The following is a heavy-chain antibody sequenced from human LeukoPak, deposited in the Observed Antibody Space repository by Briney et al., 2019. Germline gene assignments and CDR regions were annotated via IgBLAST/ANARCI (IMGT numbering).Heavy chain of an antibody. CDR3: ARFGPRYDDAFDI. J-gene: IGHJ3*02. V-gene: IGHV1-8*01. CDR1: GYTLTSYD. Sequence: ASVKVSCKASGYTLTSYDINWVRQAPGQGLEWMGWMNPNSGNTGYAQKFQGRVTMTRNTSISTAYMELSSLRSEDTAVYYCARFGPRYDDAFDIWGQGTMVTVSS. CDR2: MNPNSGNT. D-gene: IGHD3-10*01.